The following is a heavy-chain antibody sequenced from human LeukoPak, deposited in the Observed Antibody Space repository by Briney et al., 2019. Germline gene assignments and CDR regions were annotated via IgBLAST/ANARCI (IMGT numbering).Heavy chain of an antibody. CDR1: GYTFTGYY. V-gene: IGHV1-2*02. CDR2: IYPNSGAT. J-gene: IGHJ4*02. Sequence: GASVKVSCKASGYTFTGYYMHWVRQAPGQGLEWMGYIYPNSGATKYAQKFQGRVTMTRDTSISTVYMELSGLGSDDTAVYYCGTLLSNGPFDYWGQGSLVTVSS. CDR3: GTLLSNGPFDY.